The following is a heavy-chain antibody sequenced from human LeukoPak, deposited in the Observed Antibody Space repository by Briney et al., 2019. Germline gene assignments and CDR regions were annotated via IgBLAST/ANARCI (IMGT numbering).Heavy chain of an antibody. CDR3: AGVEGYSYGPDYGMDV. V-gene: IGHV1-18*01. Sequence: GASVKVSCKASGYTFTSYGISWGRRAPGQGLEGMGWISAYNGNTNYAQKLQGRVTMTTDTSTSTAYMELRSLRSDDTAVYYCAGVEGYSYGPDYGMDVWGQGTTVTVSS. CDR2: ISAYNGNT. J-gene: IGHJ6*02. CDR1: GYTFTSYG. D-gene: IGHD5-18*01.